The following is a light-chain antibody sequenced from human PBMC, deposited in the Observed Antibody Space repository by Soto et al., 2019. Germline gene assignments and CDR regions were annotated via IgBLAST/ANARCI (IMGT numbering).Light chain of an antibody. CDR1: QSISSW. CDR2: KAS. CDR3: QQYNDNWT. V-gene: IGKV1-5*03. Sequence: DIEMTQSPSTLSASVGDRVNITCRASQSISSWLAWYQQKPGQAPRLLIYKASTLQSGVPSRFSGSGSGTEFTLAISSLQPDDSATYYCQQYNDNWTLGQGTKVDIK. J-gene: IGKJ1*01.